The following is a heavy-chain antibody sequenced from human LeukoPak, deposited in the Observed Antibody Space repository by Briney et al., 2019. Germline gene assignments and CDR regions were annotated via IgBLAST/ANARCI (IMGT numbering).Heavy chain of an antibody. D-gene: IGHD6-6*01. CDR1: GFTFSSYA. Sequence: GRSLRLSCAASGFTFSSYAMHWVRQAPGKGLEWVAVISYDGSNKYYADSVKGRFTISRDNSKNTLYLQMNSLRAEDTAVYYCARDSLALGGSSHAFDIWGQGTMVTVSS. J-gene: IGHJ3*02. CDR2: ISYDGSNK. CDR3: ARDSLALGGSSHAFDI. V-gene: IGHV3-30*04.